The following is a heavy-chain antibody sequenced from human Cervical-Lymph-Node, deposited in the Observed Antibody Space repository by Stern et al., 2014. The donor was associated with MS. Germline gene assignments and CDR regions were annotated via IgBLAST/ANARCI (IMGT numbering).Heavy chain of an antibody. J-gene: IGHJ4*02. V-gene: IGHV1-46*01. CDR2: INPSGGSP. Sequence: VQLVESVAEVKKPGASVKVSCKASGYTFTYYYMHWVRQAPGQGLEWMGLINPSGGSPTYAQKFQGRVTLTRDTSTSTVYMELSSVRSDDTAVYYCARSIREYAYGCDYWGQGTLVTVSS. D-gene: IGHD3-16*01. CDR3: ARSIREYAYGCDY. CDR1: GYTFTYYY.